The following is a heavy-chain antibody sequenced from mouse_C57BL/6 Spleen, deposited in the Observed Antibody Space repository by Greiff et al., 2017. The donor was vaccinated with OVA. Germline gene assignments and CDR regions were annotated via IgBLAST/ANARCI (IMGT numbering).Heavy chain of an antibody. CDR2: IDPSDSYT. Sequence: QVQLQQPGAELVMPGASVKLSCKASGYTFTSYWMHWVKQRPGQGLEWIGEIDPSDSYTNYNQKFKGKSTLTVDKSSSTAYMQLSSLTSEDSAVYYCARSLLRGYFDYWGQGTTLTVSS. CDR1: GYTFTSYW. CDR3: ARSLLRGYFDY. V-gene: IGHV1-69*01. J-gene: IGHJ2*01. D-gene: IGHD1-1*01.